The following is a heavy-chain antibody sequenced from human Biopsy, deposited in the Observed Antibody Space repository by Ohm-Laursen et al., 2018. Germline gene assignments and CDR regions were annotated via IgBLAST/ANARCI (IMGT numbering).Heavy chain of an antibody. CDR1: GHSVRSGYY. CDR2: IFQNGYT. Sequence: GTLSLTCSVSGHSVRSGYYWGWIRQPPGKGLEWIGSIFQNGYTYYNPSLETRVTISVDTSKDQFSLKLTSVAAADTAVYYCARGPCGGDCLFQYFDSWGQGTLVTVSS. CDR3: ARGPCGGDCLFQYFDS. J-gene: IGHJ4*02. D-gene: IGHD2-21*02. V-gene: IGHV4-38-2*02.